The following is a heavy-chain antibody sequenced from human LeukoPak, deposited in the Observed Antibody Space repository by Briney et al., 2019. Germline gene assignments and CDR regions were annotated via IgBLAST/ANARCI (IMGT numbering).Heavy chain of an antibody. CDR3: ARAHMTTVTTLFDY. Sequence: SETLSLTCTVSGGSISSYYWSWIRQPPGKGLEWIGYIYYSGSTNYNPSLKSRVTISVDTSKNQFSLKLSSVTAADTAVYYCARAHMTTVTTLFDYWGQGTLVTVSS. V-gene: IGHV4-59*01. D-gene: IGHD4-17*01. CDR2: IYYSGST. CDR1: GGSISSYY. J-gene: IGHJ4*02.